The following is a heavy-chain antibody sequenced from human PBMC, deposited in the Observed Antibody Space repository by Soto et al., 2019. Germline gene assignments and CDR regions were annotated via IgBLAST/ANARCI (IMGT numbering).Heavy chain of an antibody. Sequence: GGSLRLSCAASGFTFGSHAMSWVRQAPGKGLEWVSGIRGGGDRTHYSDSVKGRFTVSRDNSKSTLYLQMISLRAEDTAVYYCAGGTYYFDYCGQGTLVTVSS. D-gene: IGHD1-26*01. V-gene: IGHV3-23*01. CDR1: GFTFGSHA. CDR3: AGGTYYFDY. J-gene: IGHJ4*02. CDR2: IRGGGDRT.